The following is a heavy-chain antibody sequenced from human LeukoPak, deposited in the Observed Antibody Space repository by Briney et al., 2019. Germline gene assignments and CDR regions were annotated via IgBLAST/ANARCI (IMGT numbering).Heavy chain of an antibody. CDR1: GFTFSSSA. CDR3: ARFRITGTTPLGY. J-gene: IGHJ4*02. Sequence: PGGSLRLSCAASGFTFSSSAMSWVRQPPGKGLEWIGEINHSGSTNYNPSLKSRVSILVDTSKNQVSLKLSSVTAADTAVYYCARFRITGTTPLGYWGQGTLVTVSS. CDR2: INHSGST. D-gene: IGHD1-20*01. V-gene: IGHV4-34*01.